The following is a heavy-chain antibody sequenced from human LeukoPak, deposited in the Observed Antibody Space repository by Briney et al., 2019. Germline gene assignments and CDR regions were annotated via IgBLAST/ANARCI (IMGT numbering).Heavy chain of an antibody. J-gene: IGHJ4*02. CDR1: GFTFSDYY. Sequence: GGSLRLSCAASGFTFSDYYMSWIRQAPGKGLECVSHISTSGTINYADSVMGRFTISRDNAKNSLYLQMNSLRDEDTAVYFCARDSPFTATTGPGYWGQGTLVTVSS. CDR2: ISTSGTI. V-gene: IGHV3-69-1*01. CDR3: ARDSPFTATTGPGY. D-gene: IGHD4-17*01.